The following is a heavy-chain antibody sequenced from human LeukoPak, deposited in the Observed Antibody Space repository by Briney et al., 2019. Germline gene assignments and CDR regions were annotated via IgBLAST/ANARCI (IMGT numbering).Heavy chain of an antibody. CDR2: INPSSGST. CDR1: GYTFTSYY. CDR3: ARDRAALPATGTYYYGMDV. J-gene: IGHJ6*02. Sequence: ASVKVSCKASGYTFTSYYMHWVRQAPGQGLEWMGIINPSSGSTSYAKKFQGRVTMTRDTSTTTVYMELSRLRSEDTAVYYCARDRAALPATGTYYYGMDVWGQGTTVTVSS. V-gene: IGHV1-46*01. D-gene: IGHD1-1*01.